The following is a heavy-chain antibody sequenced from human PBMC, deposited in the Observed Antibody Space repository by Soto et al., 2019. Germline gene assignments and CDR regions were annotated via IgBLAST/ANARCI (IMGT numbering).Heavy chain of an antibody. CDR3: AKGGPTFLNWFGP. V-gene: IGHV3-23*01. Sequence: LRLSCAASGFTFSSYAMNWVRQAPGKGLEWISVISNSGHSAYYADSVKGRFTISRDNSKNTLYLQIKSLRAEDTAAYYCAKGGPTFLNWFGPWGQGTLVTVSS. CDR1: GFTFSSYA. CDR2: ISNSGHSA. J-gene: IGHJ5*02. D-gene: IGHD5-12*01.